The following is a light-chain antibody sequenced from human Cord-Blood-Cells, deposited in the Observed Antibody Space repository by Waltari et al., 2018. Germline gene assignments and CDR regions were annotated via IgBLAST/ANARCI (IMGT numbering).Light chain of an antibody. V-gene: IGKV1-39*01. Sequence: IHLTKYPSSLSASLGDRVTITCRASQSISSYLNWYQQKPGKAPKLLIYAASSLQSGVPSRFSGSGSGTDFTLTISSLQPEDFATYYCQQSYSTPCTFGQGTKVEIK. J-gene: IGKJ1*01. CDR2: AAS. CDR1: QSISSY. CDR3: QQSYSTPCT.